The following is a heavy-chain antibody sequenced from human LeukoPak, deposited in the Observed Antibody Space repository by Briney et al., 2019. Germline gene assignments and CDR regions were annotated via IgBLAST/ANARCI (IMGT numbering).Heavy chain of an antibody. J-gene: IGHJ2*01. CDR3: AGTVTKTPRRPVFWYFDL. V-gene: IGHV4-34*01. CDR2: INHSGST. Sequence: SETLSLTCAVYGGSFSGYYWSRIRQPPGKGLEWIGEINHSGSTNYNPSLKSRVTTSVDTSKNQFSLKLSSVTAADTAVYYCAGTVTKTPRRPVFWYFDLWGRGTLVTVSS. CDR1: GGSFSGYY. D-gene: IGHD4-17*01.